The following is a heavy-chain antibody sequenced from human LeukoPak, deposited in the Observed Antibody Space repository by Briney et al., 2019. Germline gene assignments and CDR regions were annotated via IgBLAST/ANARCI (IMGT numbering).Heavy chain of an antibody. Sequence: GGSLRLSCAASGFTFSSYAMSWVRQAPGKGLEWVSPISYSGGTTYYADSVRGRFTISRDNSKNTLYLQVNSLRAEDTAVYYCAKDLFADRDGLAGFDIWGQGTMVTVSS. D-gene: IGHD5-24*01. V-gene: IGHV3-23*01. CDR3: AKDLFADRDGLAGFDI. J-gene: IGHJ3*02. CDR1: GFTFSSYA. CDR2: ISYSGGTT.